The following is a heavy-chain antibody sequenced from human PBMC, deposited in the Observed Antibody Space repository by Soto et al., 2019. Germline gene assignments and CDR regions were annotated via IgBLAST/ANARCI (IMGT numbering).Heavy chain of an antibody. D-gene: IGHD1-7*01. Sequence: EVQLVESGGGLVQPGGSLRLSCAASGFIFDDYTMHWVRQAPGKGLEWVSAISWNRGDIKYADSVRGRFTISRDNAKNTLDLQMKSLRPGETAFYYCARANYDPSSYFFAHWGQGTLVTVSS. V-gene: IGHV3-9*01. CDR2: ISWNRGDI. CDR3: ARANYDPSSYFFAH. CDR1: GFIFDDYT. J-gene: IGHJ4*02.